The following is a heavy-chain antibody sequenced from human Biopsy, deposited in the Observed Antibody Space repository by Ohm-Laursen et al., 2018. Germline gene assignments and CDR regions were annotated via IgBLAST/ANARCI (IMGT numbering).Heavy chain of an antibody. CDR3: SKRDLSGTSPV. J-gene: IGHJ6*02. CDR1: GGSFSGYY. D-gene: IGHD1-26*01. CDR2: VSHSGST. Sequence: SETLSLTCAVSGGSFSGYYWSWIRQTPGKGLEWIGEVSHSGSTNYNPSLKSRVTISVDQPKNQFSLRLTSVTAADTAVYYCSKRDLSGTSPVWGQGTTVTVSS. V-gene: IGHV4-34*01.